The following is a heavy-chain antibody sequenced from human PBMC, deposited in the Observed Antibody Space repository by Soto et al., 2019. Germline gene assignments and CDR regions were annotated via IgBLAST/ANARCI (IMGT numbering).Heavy chain of an antibody. D-gene: IGHD2-15*01. Sequence: PSETLSLTCAVYGGSFSGYYWSWIRQPPGKGLEWIGEINHSGSTNYNPSLKSRVTISVDTSKNQFSLKLGSVTAADTAVYYCARVRRYCSGGSCYSKPYYFDYWGQGTLVTVSS. CDR1: GGSFSGYY. CDR3: ARVRRYCSGGSCYSKPYYFDY. CDR2: INHSGST. J-gene: IGHJ4*02. V-gene: IGHV4-34*01.